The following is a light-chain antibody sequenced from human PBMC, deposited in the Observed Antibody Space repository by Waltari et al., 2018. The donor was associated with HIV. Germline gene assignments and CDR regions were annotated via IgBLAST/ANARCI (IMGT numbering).Light chain of an antibody. CDR3: HSYDRGLGGSV. J-gene: IGLJ3*02. V-gene: IGLV1-40*01. CDR2: DNV. Sequence: QSVLAQPPSVSGAAGQRVNLPCTGDSSNLRAGSDVHWYQQLPATAPNLIISDNVNRPSGVPDRFSESTSGTSASLSITGLQAEDEADYYCHSYDRGLGGSVFGGGTKVTVL. CDR1: SSNLRAGSD.